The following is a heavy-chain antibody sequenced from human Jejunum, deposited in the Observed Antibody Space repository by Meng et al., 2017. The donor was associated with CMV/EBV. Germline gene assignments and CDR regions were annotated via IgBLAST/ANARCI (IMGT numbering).Heavy chain of an antibody. J-gene: IGHJ6*02. Sequence: GSMMGHYWGGIRQTRGKGLEWSGQIYYTGRTNYNPTLKSRLTISVDTSKNQLSLKLSSVTAADTAVYYCARMMTMVRGVIKDDMDVWGQGTPVTVSS. CDR1: GSMMGHY. CDR2: IYYTGRT. CDR3: ARMMTMVRGVIKDDMDV. D-gene: IGHD3-10*01. V-gene: IGHV4-59*11.